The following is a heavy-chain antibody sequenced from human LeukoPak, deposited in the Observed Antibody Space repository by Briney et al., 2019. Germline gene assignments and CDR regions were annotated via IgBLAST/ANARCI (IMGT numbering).Heavy chain of an antibody. Sequence: GGPLRLSCAPSGFTFSSYSMNWVRQAPGKGLEWVSSISSSGSYIYYADSVKGRFTISRDNAKNSLYLQMNSLRAEDTAVYYCARQVYCGGDCYYSTPVDYWGQGTLVTVSS. V-gene: IGHV3-21*01. D-gene: IGHD2-21*02. CDR1: GFTFSSYS. CDR2: ISSSGSYI. J-gene: IGHJ4*02. CDR3: ARQVYCGGDCYYSTPVDY.